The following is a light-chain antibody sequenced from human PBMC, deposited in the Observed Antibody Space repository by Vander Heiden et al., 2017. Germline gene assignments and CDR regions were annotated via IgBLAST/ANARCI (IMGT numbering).Light chain of an antibody. Sequence: QSVLAQPPSVSGAPGQRVPISCTGSSSNLGAFYDVHWYPHVPGAAPKLIIYRENNRPSGVPDRFSGSKAGSSAFLAITWLQAEDEADYYCQSFDTSLSASVFGGGTKLTVL. CDR1: SSNLGAFYD. CDR2: REN. J-gene: IGLJ3*02. CDR3: QSFDTSLSASV. V-gene: IGLV1-40*01.